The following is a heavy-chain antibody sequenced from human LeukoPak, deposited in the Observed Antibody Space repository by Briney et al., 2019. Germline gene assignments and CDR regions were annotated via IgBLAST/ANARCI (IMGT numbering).Heavy chain of an antibody. CDR3: ARVNDYGGNDDAFDI. J-gene: IGHJ3*02. D-gene: IGHD4-23*01. Sequence: GGSLRLSCVASGFTFSSYEMNWVRQAPGKGLEWVSYIRGTGSIIFYADSVKGRFTISRDNAKNSLYLQMNSLRAEDTALYYCARVNDYGGNDDAFDIWGQGTMVTVSS. V-gene: IGHV3-48*03. CDR1: GFTFSSYE. CDR2: IRGTGSII.